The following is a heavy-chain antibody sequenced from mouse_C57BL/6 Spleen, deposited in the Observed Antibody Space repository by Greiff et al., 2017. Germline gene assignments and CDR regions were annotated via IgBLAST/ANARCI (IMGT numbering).Heavy chain of an antibody. CDR2: IHPNSGST. Sequence: QVQLKQPGAELVKPGASVKLSCKASGYTFTSYWMHWVKQRPGQGLEWIGMIHPNSGSTNYNEKFKSKATLTVDTSSSTAYMQLSSLTSEDSAVYYCARELTGTGAMDYWGQGTSVTVSS. CDR1: GYTFTSYW. D-gene: IGHD4-1*01. J-gene: IGHJ4*01. V-gene: IGHV1-64*01. CDR3: ARELTGTGAMDY.